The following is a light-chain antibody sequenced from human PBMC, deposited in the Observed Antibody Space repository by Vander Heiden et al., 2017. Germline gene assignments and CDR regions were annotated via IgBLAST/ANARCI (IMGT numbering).Light chain of an antibody. CDR3: QAWDSSTVV. J-gene: IGLJ2*01. V-gene: IGLV3-1*01. Sequence: SSELTHPPSVSVSPGQTASITCSGDKLGDKYCCWYQQKPGQSPVLVMYQDSKRSTGIPGRFSGSNSGNTATLTISGTHAMDEADYYCQAWDSSTVVFGGGTKLTVL. CDR2: QDS. CDR1: KLGDKY.